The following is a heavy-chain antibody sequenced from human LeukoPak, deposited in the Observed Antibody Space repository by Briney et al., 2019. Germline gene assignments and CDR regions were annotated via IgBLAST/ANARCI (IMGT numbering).Heavy chain of an antibody. CDR1: GGTFSSYA. CDR3: AREARYYYDSSGYPLNFDY. J-gene: IGHJ4*02. Sequence: SVKVSCKPSGGTFSSYAISWVRQAPGHGLKWMGGIIPIFGTANYAQKFQGRVTITTDESTSTAYMELSSLRSEDTAVYYCAREARYYYDSSGYPLNFDYWGQGTLVTVSS. D-gene: IGHD3-22*01. V-gene: IGHV1-69*05. CDR2: IIPIFGTA.